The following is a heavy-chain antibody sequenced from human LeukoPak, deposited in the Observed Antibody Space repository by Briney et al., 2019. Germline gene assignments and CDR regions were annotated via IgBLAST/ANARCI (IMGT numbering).Heavy chain of an antibody. V-gene: IGHV4-61*01. CDR1: GGSFSSDRYY. CDR2: IYYSGTS. J-gene: IGHJ4*02. D-gene: IGHD3-22*01. CDR3: ARGQIVAPVDY. Sequence: SETLSLTCTVSGGSFSSDRYYWRWIRQPPGKGLEWIGYIYYSGTSNYNPSLKSRVTISVDTSKNQFSLKLSSVTAADTAVYYCARGQIVAPVDYWGQGTLVTVSS.